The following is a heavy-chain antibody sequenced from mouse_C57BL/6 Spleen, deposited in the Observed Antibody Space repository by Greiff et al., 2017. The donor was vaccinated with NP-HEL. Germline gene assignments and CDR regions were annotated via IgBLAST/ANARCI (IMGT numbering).Heavy chain of an antibody. J-gene: IGHJ4*01. CDR3: ARGTAQATYAMDY. D-gene: IGHD3-2*02. CDR1: GYTFTSYW. Sequence: QVQLQQPGAELVKPGASVKLSCKASGYTFTSYWMQWVKQRPGQGLEWIGEIDPSDSYTNYNQKFKGKATLTVDPSSSTAYMQLSSLTSEDSAVYYCARGTAQATYAMDYWGQGTSVTVSS. CDR2: IDPSDSYT. V-gene: IGHV1-50*01.